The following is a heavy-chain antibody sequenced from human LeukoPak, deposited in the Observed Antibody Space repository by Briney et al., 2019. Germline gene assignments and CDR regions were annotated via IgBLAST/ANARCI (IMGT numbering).Heavy chain of an antibody. J-gene: IGHJ3*01. CDR2: ISPNSGAT. CDR1: GYTFIPY. CDR3: ARDGVYTTDWDAFDL. V-gene: IGHV1-2*02. D-gene: IGHD2/OR15-2a*01. Sequence: ASVKVSCKASGYTFIPYTHWVRQAPGQGLEYMGWISPNSGATKYAEKFQGRVTLTRDKSITTAYMDLSGLGSDDTAVYYCARDGVYTTDWDAFDLGGQGTMVTVSS.